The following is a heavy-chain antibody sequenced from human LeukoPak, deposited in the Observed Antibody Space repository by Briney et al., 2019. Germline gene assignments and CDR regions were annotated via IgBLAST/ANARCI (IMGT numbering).Heavy chain of an antibody. J-gene: IGHJ4*02. CDR1: GFTFSSYG. CDR2: ISSSSSYI. CDR3: ARDRWRIAAADTDY. V-gene: IGHV3-21*01. D-gene: IGHD6-13*01. Sequence: GGSLRLSCAASGFTFSSYGMHWVRQAPGKGLEWVSSISSSSSYIYYADSVKGRFTISRDDAKNSLYLQMNSLRAEDTAVYYCARDRWRIAAADTDYWGQGTLVTVSS.